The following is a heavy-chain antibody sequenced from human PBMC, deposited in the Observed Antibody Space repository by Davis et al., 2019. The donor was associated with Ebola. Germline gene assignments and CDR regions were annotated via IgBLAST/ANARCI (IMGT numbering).Heavy chain of an antibody. CDR3: ARVGWIGSYSPKFDY. J-gene: IGHJ4*02. D-gene: IGHD1-26*01. Sequence: MPSETLSLTCTVSGGSISSGGYYWSWIRQHPGKGLEWIGYIYYSGSTYYNPSLKSRVTISVDTSKNQFSLKLSSVTAADTAVYYCARVGWIGSYSPKFDYWGQGTLVTVSS. CDR2: IYYSGST. V-gene: IGHV4-31*03. CDR1: GGSISSGGYY.